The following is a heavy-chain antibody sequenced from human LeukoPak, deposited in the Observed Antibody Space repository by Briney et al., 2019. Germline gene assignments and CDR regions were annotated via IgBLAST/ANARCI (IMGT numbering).Heavy chain of an antibody. CDR1: GFTFSTYW. V-gene: IGHV3-7*05. D-gene: IGHD5-12*01. CDR2: INQAGGDK. Sequence: KTGGSLRLSCSASGFTFSTYWMSWVRQAPGKGLVWVANINQAGGDKYYVDSVRGRFTISRDNAKNSLYLQMNSLRVEDTAVYYCVSGATPLYWGQGTLVTVSS. CDR3: VSGATPLY. J-gene: IGHJ4*02.